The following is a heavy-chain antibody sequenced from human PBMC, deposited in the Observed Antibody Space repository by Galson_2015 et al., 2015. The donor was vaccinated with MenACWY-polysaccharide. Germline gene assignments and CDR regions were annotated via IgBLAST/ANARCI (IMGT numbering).Heavy chain of an antibody. D-gene: IGHD2-2*01. CDR1: GFTFSSYA. CDR3: AKKTFPTPGGQLCGF. Sequence: SLRLSCAASGFTFSSYAMSWVRQAPGKGLEWVSGIIGSGGSTYHADSVKGRFTISRDNSKNTPSLQMNSLRDEDTAVYYCAKKTFPTPGGQLCGFGGQGTPVTVSS. J-gene: IGHJ4*02. V-gene: IGHV3-23*01. CDR2: IIGSGGST.